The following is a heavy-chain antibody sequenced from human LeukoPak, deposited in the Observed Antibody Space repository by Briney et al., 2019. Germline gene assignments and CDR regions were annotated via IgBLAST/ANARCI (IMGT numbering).Heavy chain of an antibody. CDR3: ARASIVGATRRSAFDI. CDR1: GYTFTGYY. D-gene: IGHD1-26*01. V-gene: IGHV1-2*02. J-gene: IGHJ3*02. Sequence: ASVKVSCKASGYTFTGYYMHWVRQAPGQGLEWMGWINLNSGGTDYAQKLQGRVTMTRDTSISTAYMELSRLRSDDTAVYYCARASIVGATRRSAFDIWGQGTMVTVSS. CDR2: INLNSGGT.